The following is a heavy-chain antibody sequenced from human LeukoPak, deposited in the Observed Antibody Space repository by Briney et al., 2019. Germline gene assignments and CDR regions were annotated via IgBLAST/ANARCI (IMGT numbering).Heavy chain of an antibody. D-gene: IGHD6-19*01. CDR1: GFTFSSYG. V-gene: IGHV3-30*18. CDR2: ISYDGSNK. Sequence: PGRSLRLSCAASGFTFSSYGMHWVRQAPGKGLEWVAVISYDGSNKYYADSVKGRFTISRDNSKNTLYLQMNSLRAEDTAVYYCAKVAYSSGWYAGWTEGLDYWGQGTLVTVSS. CDR3: AKVAYSSGWYAGWTEGLDY. J-gene: IGHJ4*02.